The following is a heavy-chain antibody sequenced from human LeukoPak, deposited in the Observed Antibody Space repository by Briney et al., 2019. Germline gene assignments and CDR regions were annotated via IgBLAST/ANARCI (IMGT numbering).Heavy chain of an antibody. Sequence: TGGSLRLSCAASGFTFSSYAMSWVRQAPGKGLEWVSAISGSGGSTYYADSVKGRFTISRDNSKNTLYLRMNSLRAEDTAVYYCARGGIVVVPAAISGPAAFDIWGQGTMVTVSS. CDR3: ARGGIVVVPAAISGPAAFDI. V-gene: IGHV3-23*01. CDR2: ISGSGGST. J-gene: IGHJ3*02. D-gene: IGHD2-2*01. CDR1: GFTFSSYA.